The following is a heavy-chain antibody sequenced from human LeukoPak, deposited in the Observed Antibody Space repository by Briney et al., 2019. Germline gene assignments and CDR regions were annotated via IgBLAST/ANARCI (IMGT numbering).Heavy chain of an antibody. Sequence: GGSLRLSCAASGFTFSSYSMNWVRQAPGKGLEWVSSISSSSSYIFYADSVKGRFTISRDNSKNTLYLQMNSLRAEDTAVYYCAKDHRGSYSHGAFDIWGQGTMVTVSS. CDR2: ISSSSSYI. V-gene: IGHV3-21*04. CDR1: GFTFSSYS. CDR3: AKDHRGSYSHGAFDI. D-gene: IGHD1-26*01. J-gene: IGHJ3*02.